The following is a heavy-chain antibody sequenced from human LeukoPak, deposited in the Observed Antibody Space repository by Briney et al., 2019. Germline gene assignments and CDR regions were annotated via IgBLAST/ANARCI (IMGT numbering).Heavy chain of an antibody. D-gene: IGHD3-22*01. J-gene: IGHJ4*02. V-gene: IGHV3-23*01. CDR1: GFTFSSYG. CDR3: AKEYYYDSSGLSYYFDY. CDR2: ISGSGGST. Sequence: GGSLRLSCAASGFTFSSYGMSWVRQAPGKGLEWVSAISGSGGSTYYADSVKGRFTISRDNSKNTLYLQMNSLRAEDTAVYYCAKEYYYDSSGLSYYFDYWGQGTLVTVSS.